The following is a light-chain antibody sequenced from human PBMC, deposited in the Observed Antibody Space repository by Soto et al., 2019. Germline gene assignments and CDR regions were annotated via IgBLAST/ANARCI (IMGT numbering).Light chain of an antibody. CDR3: LQHRSYPWT. Sequence: DTQMTQSPFAMSASVGDRVTITCRASQGIDKYLAWYQQKPGKAPKRLIYAASRLQSGVPSRFSGSGSGTEFTLTISSLQPEDFATYYCLQHRSYPWTFGQGTKVDIK. CDR1: QGIDKY. CDR2: AAS. V-gene: IGKV1-17*03. J-gene: IGKJ1*01.